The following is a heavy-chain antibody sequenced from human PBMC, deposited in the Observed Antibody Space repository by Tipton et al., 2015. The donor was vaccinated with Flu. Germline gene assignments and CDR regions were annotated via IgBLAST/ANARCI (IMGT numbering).Heavy chain of an antibody. CDR1: GGSISSNNW. V-gene: IGHV4-4*02. J-gene: IGHJ4*02. D-gene: IGHD2-15*01. Sequence: SLRLSCAVSGGSISSNNWWSWVRQPPGRGLEWIGEIHHSGTTNYNPSLKSRVTISVDTSKNQFSLRLTSVTAADTAVYYCARDGWGGTYYQTGSAQFDYWGQGTLVTVSS. CDR2: IHHSGTT. CDR3: ARDGWGGTYYQTGSAQFDY.